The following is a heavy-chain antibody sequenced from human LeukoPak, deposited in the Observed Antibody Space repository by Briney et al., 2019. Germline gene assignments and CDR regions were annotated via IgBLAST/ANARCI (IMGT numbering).Heavy chain of an antibody. Sequence: GGSLRLSCAASGFTFRSYWMGWVRHAPGKGLEWVSALSDSGASRYYADSVMGRFTISRDNSKNTLYLQMNSLRADDTAVYYCASSPPTGITVSYFDYWGQGTLVTVSS. J-gene: IGHJ4*02. CDR1: GFTFRSYW. D-gene: IGHD4-17*01. CDR3: ASSPPTGITVSYFDY. V-gene: IGHV3-23*01. CDR2: LSDSGASR.